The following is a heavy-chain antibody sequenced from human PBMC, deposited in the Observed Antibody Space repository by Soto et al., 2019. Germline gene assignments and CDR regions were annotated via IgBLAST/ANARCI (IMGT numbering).Heavy chain of an antibody. Sequence: SETLSLTCTVSGGSISIGGYYWTWIRQHPGKGLEWIGYIYYSGSTYYNPSLKSRVTISVDTSKNQFSLKLSSVTAADTAVYYCAGNYYGSGSYYNPSDYYYYMDVWGKGTTVTVSS. J-gene: IGHJ6*03. CDR3: AGNYYGSGSYYNPSDYYYYMDV. CDR1: GGSISIGGYY. CDR2: IYYSGST. D-gene: IGHD3-10*01. V-gene: IGHV4-31*03.